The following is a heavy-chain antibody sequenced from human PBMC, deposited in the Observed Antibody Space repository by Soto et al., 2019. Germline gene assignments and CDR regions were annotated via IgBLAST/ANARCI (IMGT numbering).Heavy chain of an antibody. D-gene: IGHD6-19*01. CDR2: VDYSGNS. Sequence: WETCPSPALSLVAPSILITGVGSGSPPGKGLEWIGYVDYSGNSDSSPSLKSRVTISIDTSKKQVSLKLNSVTAADTAVYYCARNWFSVAGRFHFDYWGQGIPVTVSS. V-gene: IGHV4-59*01. J-gene: IGHJ4*02. CDR1: VAPSILIT. CDR3: ARNWFSVAGRFHFDY.